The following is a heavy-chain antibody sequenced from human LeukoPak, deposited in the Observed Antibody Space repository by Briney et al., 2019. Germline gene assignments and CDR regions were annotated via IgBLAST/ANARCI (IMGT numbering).Heavy chain of an antibody. Sequence: ASVKVSCKASGYNFNDYYLHWVRQAPGQGLEWMGWINPNSGGTNYAQKFQGRVTMTRDTSISTAYMELSRLRSDDTAVYYCAAPGWELGAWGQGTLVTVSS. CDR1: GYNFNDYY. CDR3: AAPGWELGA. CDR2: INPNSGGT. D-gene: IGHD1-26*01. J-gene: IGHJ5*02. V-gene: IGHV1-2*02.